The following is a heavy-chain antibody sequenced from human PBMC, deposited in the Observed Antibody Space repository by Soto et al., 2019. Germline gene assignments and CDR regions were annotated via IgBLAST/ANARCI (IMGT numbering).Heavy chain of an antibody. J-gene: IGHJ6*02. CDR3: ARGDREDILVVVGARPGEYGTDI. V-gene: IGHV3-30-3*01. CDR2: IAHDGSNA. D-gene: IGHD2-15*01. Sequence: QVQLVESGGGVVQPGGSLRLPCAASGFTFRNHAMHWVRQAPGKGLECLAVIAHDGSNAFYRDSVKGRFIVSRDNSKNTLYLYMNSLRSEDTGVYYCARGDREDILVVVGARPGEYGTDIWGQGTTVIVSS. CDR1: GFTFRNHA.